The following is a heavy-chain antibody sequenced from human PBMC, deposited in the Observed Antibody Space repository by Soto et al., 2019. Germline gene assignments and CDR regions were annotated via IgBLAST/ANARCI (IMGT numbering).Heavy chain of an antibody. CDR3: ARVSYDSSGYYQSPLYFDY. D-gene: IGHD3-22*01. V-gene: IGHV4-30-2*01. CDR1: GGSISSGGYS. CDR2: IYHSGST. J-gene: IGHJ4*02. Sequence: PSETLSLTCAVSGGSISSGGYSWSWILQPPGKGLEWIGYIYHSGSTYYNPSLKSRVTISVDRSKNQFSLKLSSVTAADTAVYYCARVSYDSSGYYQSPLYFDYWGQGTLVTVSS.